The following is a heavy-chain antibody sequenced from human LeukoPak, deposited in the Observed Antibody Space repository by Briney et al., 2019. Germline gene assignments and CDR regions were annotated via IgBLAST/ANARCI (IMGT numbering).Heavy chain of an antibody. CDR3: TSGIQLWLYY. CDR1: GFTFGDYA. CDR2: IRSKTYGGKT. V-gene: IGHV3-49*04. J-gene: IGHJ4*02. D-gene: IGHD5-18*01. Sequence: GGSLRLSCTASGFTFGDYAMSWVRQAPGKGLEWVAFIRSKTYGGKTEYAASVKGRFTISRDDSKSIAYQQMTSLKTEDTAVYYCTSGIQLWLYYWGQRTLVTVSS.